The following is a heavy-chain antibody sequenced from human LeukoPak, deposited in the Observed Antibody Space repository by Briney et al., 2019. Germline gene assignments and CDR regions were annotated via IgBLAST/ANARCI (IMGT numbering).Heavy chain of an antibody. Sequence: ASVKVSCKTSGHTFTDYYMHWVRQAPGQGLEWMGWINPNSGGTSYAQKFQDRVTMTRDTSISTAYMDLSRLRSDDTAVYYCVRGRYFVPNDAFDIWGQGTMVTVSS. D-gene: IGHD3-9*01. CDR2: INPNSGGT. CDR1: GHTFTDYY. V-gene: IGHV1-2*02. J-gene: IGHJ3*02. CDR3: VRGRYFVPNDAFDI.